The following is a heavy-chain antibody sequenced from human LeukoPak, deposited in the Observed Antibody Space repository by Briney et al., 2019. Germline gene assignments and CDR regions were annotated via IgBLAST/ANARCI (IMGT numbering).Heavy chain of an antibody. Sequence: ASVTVSFKASGYTFTSYSMQWVRQAPGQGLEWMGIINPSGDSTSYTQKLQGRLTMTRDTSTNTVYMELSSLRSDDTAVYYCARGATYISGHHDAWGQGTLVTVSS. D-gene: IGHD6-19*01. CDR3: ARGATYISGHHDA. J-gene: IGHJ4*02. V-gene: IGHV1-46*01. CDR2: INPSGDST. CDR1: GYTFTSYS.